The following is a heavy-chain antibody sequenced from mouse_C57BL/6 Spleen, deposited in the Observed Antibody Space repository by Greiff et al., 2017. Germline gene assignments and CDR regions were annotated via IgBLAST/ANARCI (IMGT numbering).Heavy chain of an antibody. CDR3: TLITTVVFDY. J-gene: IGHJ2*01. D-gene: IGHD1-1*01. Sequence: QVQLQQSGAELVRPGASVTMSCKASGYKFIDYEMNWVKQTPVHGLEWIGAIDPETGGTAYNQKFKGKAILTADKSSSTAYIELRSLPSEDSAVYYCTLITTVVFDYWGQGTTLTVSS. V-gene: IGHV1-15*01. CDR1: GYKFIDYE. CDR2: IDPETGGT.